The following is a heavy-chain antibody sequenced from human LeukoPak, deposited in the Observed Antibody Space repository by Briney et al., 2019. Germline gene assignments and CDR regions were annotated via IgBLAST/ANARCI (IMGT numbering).Heavy chain of an antibody. V-gene: IGHV3-23*01. CDR2: IGGRDGST. J-gene: IGHJ5*02. CDR1: GFTFSSYG. Sequence: SGGSLRLSCAASGFTFSSYGMSWVRQAPGKGLEWVSAIGGRDGSTYYADSVKGRFTISRDNSKNTLYVQMNSLRAEDTAVYYCAKMNWFDPWGQGTLVTVSS. CDR3: AKMNWFDP.